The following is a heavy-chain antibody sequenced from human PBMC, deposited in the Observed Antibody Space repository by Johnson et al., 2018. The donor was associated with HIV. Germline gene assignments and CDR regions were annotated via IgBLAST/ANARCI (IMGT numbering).Heavy chain of an antibody. V-gene: IGHV3-23*04. CDR3: AKSSSATYYGDAFDV. CDR1: GFTFSSYA. Sequence: VPLVESGGGVVQPGRSLRLSCAASGFTFSSYAMHWVRQAPGKGLEWVSSITGSGGSTYYADSVKGRFTISRDNAKNSLYLQMNSLRADDTAVYYCAKSSSATYYGDAFDVWGQGTVVSVSS. J-gene: IGHJ3*01. D-gene: IGHD3-10*01. CDR2: ITGSGGST.